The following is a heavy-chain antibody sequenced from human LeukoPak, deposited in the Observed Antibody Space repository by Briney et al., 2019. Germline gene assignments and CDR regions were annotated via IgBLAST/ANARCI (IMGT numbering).Heavy chain of an antibody. J-gene: IGHJ4*02. CDR2: NYPGDSDT. Sequence: GASLKISFKGSGYRFTSYWIGWGRQMPGKRLEWMGINYPGDSDTRYGPSFQGQVTISDDKSISTAYLQWSSLKASDTAMYFCVRPDGGGDYWGQGTLVTVSS. V-gene: IGHV5-51*01. CDR3: VRPDGGGDY. D-gene: IGHD4-23*01. CDR1: GYRFTSYW.